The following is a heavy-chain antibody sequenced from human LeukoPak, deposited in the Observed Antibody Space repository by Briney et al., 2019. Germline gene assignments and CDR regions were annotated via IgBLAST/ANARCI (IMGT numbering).Heavy chain of an antibody. Sequence: GGSLRLSCAASGFTVSSNYMSWVRQAPGKGLEWVSVIYSGGSTYYADSVKGRFTISRDNSKNTLYLQMNSLRAEDAAVYYCARERGDSSSWYLDYWGQGTLVTVSS. CDR3: ARERGDSSSWYLDY. CDR2: IYSGGST. V-gene: IGHV3-53*01. J-gene: IGHJ4*02. D-gene: IGHD6-13*01. CDR1: GFTVSSNY.